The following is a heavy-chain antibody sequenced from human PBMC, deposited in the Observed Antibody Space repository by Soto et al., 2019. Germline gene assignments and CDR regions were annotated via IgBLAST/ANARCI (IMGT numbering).Heavy chain of an antibody. CDR1: GGSISSYY. CDR2: IYYSGST. Sequence: SETLSLTCTVSGGSISSYYWSWIRQPPGKGLEWIGYIYYSGSTNYNPSLKSRVTISVDTSKNQFSLKLSSLRAEDTAVYYCARVHSSSYHYFDYWGQGTLVTVSS. J-gene: IGHJ4*02. D-gene: IGHD6-13*01. CDR3: ARVHSSSYHYFDY. V-gene: IGHV4-59*12.